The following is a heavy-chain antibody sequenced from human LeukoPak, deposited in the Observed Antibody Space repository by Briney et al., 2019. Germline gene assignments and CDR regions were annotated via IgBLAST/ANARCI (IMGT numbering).Heavy chain of an antibody. V-gene: IGHV3-11*01. CDR3: ARHSSHMGRTNLLFDY. D-gene: IGHD1/OR15-1a*01. CDR2: IGSNGSPV. CDR1: GFKFSDYY. J-gene: IGHJ4*02. Sequence: GGSLRLSCAGSGFKFSDYYMSWIRQAPGKGLEGVSYIGSNGSPVYYADSVKGRFITFRDNTNNSHFLPMIRLTAEGTPVYYCARHSSHMGRTNLLFDYWGQGALVTVS.